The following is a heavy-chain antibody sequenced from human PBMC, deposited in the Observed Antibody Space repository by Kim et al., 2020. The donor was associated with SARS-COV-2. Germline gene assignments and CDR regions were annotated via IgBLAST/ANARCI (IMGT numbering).Heavy chain of an antibody. D-gene: IGHD2-15*01. CDR3: AGLQAARGWFDP. CDR1: GYTFTSYG. V-gene: IGHV1-18*01. CDR2: ISTYNGNT. Sequence: ASVKVSCKASGYTFTSYGISWVRQAPGQGLEWMGWISTYNGNTNYAQKLQGRVTMTTDTSTSTAYMELRSLRSDDTAVYYCAGLQAARGWFDPWGQGTLVTVSS. J-gene: IGHJ5*02.